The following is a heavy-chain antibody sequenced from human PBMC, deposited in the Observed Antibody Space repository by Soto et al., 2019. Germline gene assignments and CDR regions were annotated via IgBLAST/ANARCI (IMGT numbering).Heavy chain of an antibody. V-gene: IGHV1-46*01. J-gene: IGHJ5*01. CDR3: ATAAYSTSWYDF. CDR2: INPSGGST. D-gene: IGHD6-13*01. CDR1: EYTFTDYY. Sequence: QVQLVQSGAEVKKPGASVKLSCKSSEYTFTDYYIHWVRQAPGQGIEWMGLINPSGGSTSYAQKFQGRVTMTRETSTSTVYMELSSLRSEDTAVYYCATAAYSTSWYDFWCQGTLVTVSS.